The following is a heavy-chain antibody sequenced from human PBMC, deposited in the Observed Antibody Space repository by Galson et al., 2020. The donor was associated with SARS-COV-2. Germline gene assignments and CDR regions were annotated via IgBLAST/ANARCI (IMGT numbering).Heavy chain of an antibody. D-gene: IGHD3-10*01. CDR2: IIPIFGTA. Sequence: SVKSCKASGGTFSSYAISWVRQAPGQGLEWMGGIIPIFGTANYAQKFQGRVTITADESTSTAYMELSSLRSEDTAVYYCARLGDYYGSGSYFYYYGMDVWGQGTTVTVSS. CDR1: GGTFSSYA. V-gene: IGHV1-69*13. J-gene: IGHJ6*02. CDR3: ARLGDYYGSGSYFYYYGMDV.